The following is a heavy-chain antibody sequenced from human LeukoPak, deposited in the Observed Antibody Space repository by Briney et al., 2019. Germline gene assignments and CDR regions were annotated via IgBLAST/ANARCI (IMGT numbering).Heavy chain of an antibody. CDR1: GDSISSGDYY. J-gene: IGHJ4*02. V-gene: IGHV4-61*02. CDR3: ARHVYYEREKLDY. Sequence: SSETLSLTCTVSGDSISSGDYYWSWIRQPAVKGLEWIGRISSSGSTNYNPSLKSRVTISVDTSKNQFSLKLSSVTAADTAVYYCARHVYYEREKLDYWGQGTLVTVSS. CDR2: ISSSGST. D-gene: IGHD3-22*01.